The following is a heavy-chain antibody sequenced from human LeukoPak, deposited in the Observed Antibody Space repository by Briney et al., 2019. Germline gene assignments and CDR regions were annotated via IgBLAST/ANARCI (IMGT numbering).Heavy chain of an antibody. V-gene: IGHV4-39*07. CDR3: ARDKAYYDSSGYYYYYYGMDV. J-gene: IGHJ6*02. Sequence: SETLSLTCTVSGGSISSSSYYWGWIRQPPGKGLEGIGSIYYSGSTYYNPSLKSRVTISVDTSKNQFSLKLSSVTAADTAVYYCARDKAYYDSSGYYYYYYGMDVWGQGTTVTVSS. CDR1: GGSISSSSYY. CDR2: IYYSGST. D-gene: IGHD3-22*01.